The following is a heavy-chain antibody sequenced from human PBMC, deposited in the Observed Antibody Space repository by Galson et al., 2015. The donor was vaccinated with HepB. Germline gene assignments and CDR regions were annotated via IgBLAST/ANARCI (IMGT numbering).Heavy chain of an antibody. Sequence: SLRLSCAASGFTFSSYAMHWVRQAPGKGLEWVAVISYDGINKYYADFVKGRFTISRDNSKNTLYLQMNSLRAEDTAAYYCVRDRSTTVCGMDVWGQGTTVTVSS. CDR1: GFTFSSYA. D-gene: IGHD4-17*01. CDR3: VRDRSTTVCGMDV. V-gene: IGHV3-30*04. J-gene: IGHJ6*02. CDR2: ISYDGINK.